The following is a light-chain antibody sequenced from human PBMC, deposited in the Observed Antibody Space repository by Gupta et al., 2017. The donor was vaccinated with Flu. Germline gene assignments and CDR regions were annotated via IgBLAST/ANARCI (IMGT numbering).Light chain of an antibody. V-gene: IGKV1-5*03. CDR3: QQYNSFSGT. J-gene: IGKJ1*01. Sequence: DIQMTQSPSTLSASVRDRVTITCRASQSISSWLAWYQQNPGKVPKLLIYKASSLESGVPSRFSGSGSVTEFTLTISSLQPDDFATYYCQQYNSFSGTFGQGTKVEIK. CDR2: KAS. CDR1: QSISSW.